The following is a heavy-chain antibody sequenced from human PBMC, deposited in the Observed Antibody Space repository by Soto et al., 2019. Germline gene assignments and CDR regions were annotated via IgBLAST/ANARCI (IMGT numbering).Heavy chain of an antibody. CDR1: GGSISSYY. Sequence: QVQLQESGPGLVKPSETLSLTCTVSGGSISSYYWSWIRQPPGKGLEWIGYIYYSGSTNYNPSLKSRVTLSVDTSKNQFSLKLSSVTAADTAVYYCARAFPDPITFDIWGQGTMVTVSS. V-gene: IGHV4-59*08. CDR3: ARAFPDPITFDI. CDR2: IYYSGST. J-gene: IGHJ3*02. D-gene: IGHD3-16*01.